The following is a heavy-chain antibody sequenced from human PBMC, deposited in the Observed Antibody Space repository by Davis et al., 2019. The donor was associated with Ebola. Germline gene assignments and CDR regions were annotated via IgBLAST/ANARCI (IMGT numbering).Heavy chain of an antibody. D-gene: IGHD3-10*01. CDR1: GFTFSNYN. J-gene: IGHJ4*02. CDR3: ARFVSGSGAY. CDR2: ISSTGSFI. Sequence: GESLKISCAASGFTFSNYNMNWVRQAPGKGLEWVSSISSTGSFIYYADSVRGRFTISRDNAKYSLYLQMNSLRVEDTAVYYCARFVSGSGAYWGQGTLVTVSS. V-gene: IGHV3-21*01.